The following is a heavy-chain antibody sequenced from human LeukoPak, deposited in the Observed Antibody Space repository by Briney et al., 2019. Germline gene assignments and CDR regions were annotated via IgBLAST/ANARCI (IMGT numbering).Heavy chain of an antibody. CDR1: GFTFSSYG. V-gene: IGHV3-48*04. CDR2: ISSSGSTI. CDR3: ARGQLRGPYYDSSGYPRSNWFDP. J-gene: IGHJ5*02. D-gene: IGHD3-22*01. Sequence: PGGSLRLSCAASGFTFSSYGMNWVRQAPGKGLEWVSYISSSGSTIYYADSVKGRFTISRDNAKNSLYLQMNSLRAEDTAVYYCARGQLRGPYYDSSGYPRSNWFDPWGQGTLVTVSS.